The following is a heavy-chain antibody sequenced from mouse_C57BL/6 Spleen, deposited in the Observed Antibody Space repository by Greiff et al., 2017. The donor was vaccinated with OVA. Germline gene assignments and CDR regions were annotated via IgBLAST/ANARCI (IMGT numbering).Heavy chain of an antibody. V-gene: IGHV1-50*01. D-gene: IGHD3-1*01. J-gene: IGHJ3*01. CDR2: IDPSDSYT. Sequence: VQLQQPGAELVKPGASVKLSCKASGYTFTSYWMQWVKQRPGQGLEWIGEIDPSDSYTNYNQKFKGKATLTVDTSSSTAYMQLSSLTSEDSAVYYCARRERGLFAYGGQGTLVTVSA. CDR3: ARRERGLFAY. CDR1: GYTFTSYW.